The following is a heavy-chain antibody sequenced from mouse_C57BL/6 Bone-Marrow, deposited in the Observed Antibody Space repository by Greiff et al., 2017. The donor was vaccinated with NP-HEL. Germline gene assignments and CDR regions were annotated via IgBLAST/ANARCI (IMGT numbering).Heavy chain of an antibody. V-gene: IGHV5-17*01. CDR2: ISSGSSTI. Sequence: EMQGVESGGGLVKPGGSLKLSCAASGFTFSDYGMHWVRQAPEKGLEWVAYISSGSSTIYYADTVKGRFTISRDNAKNTLFLQMTSLRSEDTAMYYCARDYYGSSSPYAMDYWGQGTSVTVSS. CDR3: ARDYYGSSSPYAMDY. CDR1: GFTFSDYG. J-gene: IGHJ4*01. D-gene: IGHD1-1*01.